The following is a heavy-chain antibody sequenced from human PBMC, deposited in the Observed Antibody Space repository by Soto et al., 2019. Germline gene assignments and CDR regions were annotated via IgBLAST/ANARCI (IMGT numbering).Heavy chain of an antibody. CDR1: GFTFSSYW. CDR3: AREESGVVVITRAFDI. CDR2: IKQDGSEK. Sequence: PGGSLRLSCAASGFTFSSYWMSWVRQAPGKGLEWVANIKQDGSEKYYVDSVKGRFTISRDNAKNSLYLQMNSLRAEDTAVYYCAREESGVVVITRAFDIWGQGTMVTV. J-gene: IGHJ3*02. V-gene: IGHV3-7*01. D-gene: IGHD3-22*01.